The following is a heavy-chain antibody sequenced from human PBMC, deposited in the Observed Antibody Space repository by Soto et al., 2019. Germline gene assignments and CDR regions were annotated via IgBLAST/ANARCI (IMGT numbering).Heavy chain of an antibody. V-gene: IGHV1-69*01. J-gene: IGHJ4*02. CDR3: ARDRDDYGSGNYYNRIDF. CDR1: GGIFSTYA. CDR2: IIPIFGTP. Sequence: QVQLVQSGAEVKKPGSSVKVSCKASGGIFSTYAISWLRQAPGQGLEWMGGIIPIFGTPNYEQRFQVRVNITADESTTTSYMELSRLKSEDTAVYYCARDRDDYGSGNYYNRIDFWGQGTLVTVSS. D-gene: IGHD3-10*01.